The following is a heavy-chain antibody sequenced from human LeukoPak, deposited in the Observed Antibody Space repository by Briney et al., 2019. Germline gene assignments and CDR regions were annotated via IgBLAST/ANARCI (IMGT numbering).Heavy chain of an antibody. D-gene: IGHD3-3*01. CDR3: ARDRGDFWSGYSDY. CDR2: ISSSSSTI. J-gene: IGHJ4*02. V-gene: IGHV3-48*01. Sequence: GGSLRLSCAASGFTFSSYAMHWVRQAPGKGLEWVSYISSSSSTIYYADSVKGRFTISRDNAKNSLYLQMNSLRAEDTAVYYCARDRGDFWSGYSDYWGQGTLVTVSS. CDR1: GFTFSSYA.